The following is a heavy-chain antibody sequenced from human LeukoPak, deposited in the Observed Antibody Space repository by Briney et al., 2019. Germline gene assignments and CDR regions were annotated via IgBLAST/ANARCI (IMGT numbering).Heavy chain of an antibody. J-gene: IGHJ4*02. CDR1: GDSISSDY. Sequence: SETLSLTCTVSGDSISSDYWSRIRQPAGKGLEWIGRIYSGGSTNYNPSLRSRVSMPVDTSKNQFSLRLSSVTAADTAVYFCARDHSSADYLGVFGYWGQGTLVTVSS. V-gene: IGHV4-4*07. CDR2: IYSGGST. CDR3: ARDHSSADYLGVFGY. D-gene: IGHD3-22*01.